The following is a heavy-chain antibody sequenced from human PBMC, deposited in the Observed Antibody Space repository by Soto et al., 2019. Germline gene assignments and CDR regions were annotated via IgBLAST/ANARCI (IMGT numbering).Heavy chain of an antibody. CDR2: IYYSGST. CDR3: ASGGQYAPSYF. D-gene: IGHD2-21*01. V-gene: IGHV4-59*01. J-gene: IGHJ4*02. CDR1: GGSISSYY. Sequence: SETLSLTCTVSGGSISSYYWSWIRQPPGKGLEWIGYIYYSGSTNHNPSLKSRVTISVDTSKNQFSLNLSSVTAADTAVYYCASGGQYAPSYFWGQGTLVTVSS.